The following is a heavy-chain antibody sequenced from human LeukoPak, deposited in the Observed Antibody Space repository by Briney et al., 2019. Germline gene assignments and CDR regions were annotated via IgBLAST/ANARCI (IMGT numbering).Heavy chain of an antibody. CDR2: IYYSGST. CDR1: GGSISSYY. Sequence: SETLSLTCTVSGGSISSYYWSWIRQPPGKGLEWIGYIYYSGSTNYNPSLKSRVTISVDTSKNQFSLKLSSVTAADTAVYYCARDFLTVVVVAATYSYAFDIWGQGTMVTVSS. D-gene: IGHD2-15*01. CDR3: ARDFLTVVVVAATYSYAFDI. V-gene: IGHV4-59*12. J-gene: IGHJ3*02.